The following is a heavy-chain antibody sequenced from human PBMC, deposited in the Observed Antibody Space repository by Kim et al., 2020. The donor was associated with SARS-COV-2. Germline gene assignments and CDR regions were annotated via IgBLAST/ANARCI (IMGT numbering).Heavy chain of an antibody. CDR1: GFTFSSYG. D-gene: IGHD2-15*01. V-gene: IGHV3-30*18. J-gene: IGHJ6*02. Sequence: GGSLRLSCAASGFTFSSYGMHWVRQAPGKGLEWVAVISYDGSNKYYADSVKGRFTISRDNSKNTLYLQMNSLRAEDTAVYYCAKRPSSRYCSGGSCRTYYYYGMDVWGQGTTVTVSS. CDR3: AKRPSSRYCSGGSCRTYYYYGMDV. CDR2: ISYDGSNK.